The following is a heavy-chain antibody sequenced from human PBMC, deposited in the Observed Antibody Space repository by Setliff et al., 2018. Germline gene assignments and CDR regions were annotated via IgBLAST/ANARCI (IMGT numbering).Heavy chain of an antibody. D-gene: IGHD2-2*01. CDR2: IHYGGGHI. Sequence: LRLSCAPSGFTFRTSAMHWLRQSPDNRLEWLAYIHYGGGHIQYADSVKGRFTVSRDNAMDTLFLQMNGLTTDDTAKYFCAKDRWGYADPWGQGTLVTVSS. V-gene: IGHV3-30*02. CDR1: GFTFRTSA. J-gene: IGHJ5*02. CDR3: AKDRWGYADP.